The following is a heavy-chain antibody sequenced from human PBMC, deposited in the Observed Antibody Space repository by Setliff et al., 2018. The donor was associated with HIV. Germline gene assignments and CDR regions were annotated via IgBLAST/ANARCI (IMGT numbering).Heavy chain of an antibody. D-gene: IGHD6-6*01. V-gene: IGHV1-18*01. J-gene: IGHJ4*02. Sequence: ASVKVSCKASGYPFSGYGISWVRQAPGQGLEWMGWISAYSGDTNYAQKFQGRVTVTRDTSISSVYMELSRLRSDDSAMYYCATTSNWGQGTLVTVSS. CDR1: GYPFSGYG. CDR2: ISAYSGDT. CDR3: ATTSN.